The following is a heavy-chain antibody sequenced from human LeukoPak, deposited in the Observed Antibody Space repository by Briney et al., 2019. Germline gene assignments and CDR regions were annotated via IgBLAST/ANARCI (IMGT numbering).Heavy chain of an antibody. CDR3: AKELSSVKTATHAFDI. J-gene: IGHJ3*02. Sequence: GGSQRLSCAASGFTFSSYGMHWVRQAPGKGLEWVAVIWYDGSNKYYADSVKGRFTISRDNSKNTLYLQMNSLRAEDTAVYYCAKELSSVKTATHAFDIWGQGTMVTVSS. CDR1: GFTFSSYG. CDR2: IWYDGSNK. D-gene: IGHD2-21*02. V-gene: IGHV3-33*06.